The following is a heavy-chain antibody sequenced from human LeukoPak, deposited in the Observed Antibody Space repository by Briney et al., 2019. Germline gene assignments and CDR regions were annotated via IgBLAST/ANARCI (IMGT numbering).Heavy chain of an antibody. V-gene: IGHV1-2*04. D-gene: IGHD3-16*01. CDR1: GYTFTGYY. CDR2: INPNSGGT. Sequence: GASVKVTCKASGYTFTGYYMHWVRQAPGQGLEWMGWINPNSGGTNYAQKFQGWVTMTRDTSISTAYLQWSSLKASDTAMYYCARPLYDYVWGSYVPDAFDIWGQGTMVTVSS. J-gene: IGHJ3*02. CDR3: ARPLYDYVWGSYVPDAFDI.